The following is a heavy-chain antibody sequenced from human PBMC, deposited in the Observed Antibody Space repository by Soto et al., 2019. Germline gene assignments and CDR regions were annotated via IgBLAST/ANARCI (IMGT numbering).Heavy chain of an antibody. J-gene: IGHJ6*02. CDR3: ARAGREYCWGESCYSGLYGMDV. V-gene: IGHV4-4*02. CDR1: GGSLSSSDW. Sequence: QVQLLESGPGLVKPSGTLSLTCAVSGGSLSSSDWWSWVRQPPGKGLEWIAQIYLGENTNYNPSLKSRVSKPVDKSKIHFSLKLTSVTAADTAVYYCARAGREYCWGESCYSGLYGMDVWGQGTTVTVSS. D-gene: IGHD2-15*01. CDR2: IYLGENT.